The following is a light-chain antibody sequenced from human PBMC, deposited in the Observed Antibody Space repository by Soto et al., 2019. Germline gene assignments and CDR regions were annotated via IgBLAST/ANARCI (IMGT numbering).Light chain of an antibody. Sequence: QSALTQPASVSGSPGQSITISCTGTSSDVGSYNLVSWYPQHPGKAPKLIISEVSKRSSGISDLFSGSKSGSTASLTISGLQAEDEADYYCCSYAGNSSHTVFGGGTQLTAL. CDR3: CSYAGNSSHTV. J-gene: IGLJ7*02. CDR2: EVS. V-gene: IGLV2-23*02. CDR1: SSDVGSYNL.